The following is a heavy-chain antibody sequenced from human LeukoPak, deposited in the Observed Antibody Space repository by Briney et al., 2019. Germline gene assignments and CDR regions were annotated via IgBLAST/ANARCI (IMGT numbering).Heavy chain of an antibody. CDR1: GFTFSDYY. CDR2: ISSSGDTL. CDR3: ARDKGNNWFDP. V-gene: IGHV3-11*01. J-gene: IGHJ5*02. Sequence: PGGSLRLSCAASGFTFSDYYMSWIRQAPEKGLEWISYISSSGDTLYYADSVKGRFTISRDNAKRSLYLQMNSLRVEDTAVYYCARDKGNNWFDPWGQGTLVTVSS.